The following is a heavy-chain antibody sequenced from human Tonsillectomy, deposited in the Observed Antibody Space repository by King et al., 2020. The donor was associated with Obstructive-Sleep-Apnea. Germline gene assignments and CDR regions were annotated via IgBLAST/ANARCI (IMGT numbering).Heavy chain of an antibody. CDR2: ISYDGSNN. CDR1: GFSFSSYA. D-gene: IGHD6-6*01. J-gene: IGHJ6*02. CDR3: ARDREYSTSPGDYYYYYGMDV. V-gene: IGHV3-30*04. Sequence: VQLVESGGGVVQPGRTLRLSCAASGFSFSSYAMHWVRQAPGKGLEWVAVISYDGSNNYYADSVKGRFTVSRDNSKNTLYQQMNILRAEDTAVYYCARDREYSTSPGDYYYYYGMDVWGQGTTVTVSS.